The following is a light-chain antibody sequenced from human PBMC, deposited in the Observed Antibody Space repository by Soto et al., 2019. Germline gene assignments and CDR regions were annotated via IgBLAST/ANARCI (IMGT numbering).Light chain of an antibody. Sequence: EIMLTQSPGTLSLSPGERATLSCRTSQSVSNNYLAWYQQKPGQAPRLLIYGASSRATGIPDRFSGSGSGTDFTLSISRLEPEDFAVYYCQQYSSLWTFGQGTKVESK. CDR2: GAS. CDR3: QQYSSLWT. CDR1: QSVSNNY. J-gene: IGKJ1*01. V-gene: IGKV3-20*01.